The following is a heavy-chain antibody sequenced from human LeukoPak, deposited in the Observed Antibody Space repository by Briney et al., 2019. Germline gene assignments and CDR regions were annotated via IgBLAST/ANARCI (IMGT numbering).Heavy chain of an antibody. CDR3: ARAGDSGQLDY. CDR2: MTPNSGNT. D-gene: IGHD3-3*01. J-gene: IGHJ4*02. CDR1: GYTFTSYD. Sequence: WASVKVSCKASGYTFTSYDINWVRQATGQGLEWMGWMTPNSGNTGYAQKFQGRLTMTRSTSISTAYMELTSLRSEDTAVYYCARAGDSGQLDYWGQGTLVTVSS. V-gene: IGHV1-8*01.